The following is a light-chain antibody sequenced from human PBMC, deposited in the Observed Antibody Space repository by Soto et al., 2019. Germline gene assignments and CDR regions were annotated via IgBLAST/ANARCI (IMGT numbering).Light chain of an antibody. CDR2: VGS. Sequence: DIVMTQSPLSLPVTPGEPASISCRSSQSLLHSNGYNYLDWYLQKPGQSPQLXXYVGSNRASGVPDRFSGSGSGTDFTLKISRVEAEDVGVYYCMQALQTPLITFGQGTRLEIK. CDR1: QSLLHSNGYNY. V-gene: IGKV2-28*01. J-gene: IGKJ5*01. CDR3: MQALQTPLIT.